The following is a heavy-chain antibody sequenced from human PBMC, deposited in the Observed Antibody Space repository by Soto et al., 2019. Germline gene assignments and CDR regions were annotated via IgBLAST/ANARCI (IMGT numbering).Heavy chain of an antibody. V-gene: IGHV1-18*01. CDR1: GYTFTIYG. J-gene: IGHJ6*02. CDR2: ISAYNGNT. Sequence: GASVKVSCKASGYTFTIYGISWVRQAPGQGLEWMGWISAYNGNTNYAQKLQGRVTMTTDTSTSTAYMELRSLRSDDTAVYYCARDEWYSSSWYPNYGMDVWGQGTTVTVSS. CDR3: ARDEWYSSSWYPNYGMDV. D-gene: IGHD6-13*01.